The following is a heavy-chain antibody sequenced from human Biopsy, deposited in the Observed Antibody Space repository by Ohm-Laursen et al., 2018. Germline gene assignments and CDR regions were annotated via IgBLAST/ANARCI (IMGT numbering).Heavy chain of an antibody. V-gene: IGHV3-9*01. D-gene: IGHD2-15*01. CDR2: ISWNSVGI. CDR3: AKIHCSGGSCYPNAFDM. Sequence: RSLRLSCTASGFTFDDYAMHWVRQAPGRGLEWVSGISWNSVGIGYADSVKGRFTISRDNAKNFLYLQMNNLRPEDTALYYCAKIHCSGGSCYPNAFDMWGHGTRVTVS. CDR1: GFTFDDYA. J-gene: IGHJ3*02.